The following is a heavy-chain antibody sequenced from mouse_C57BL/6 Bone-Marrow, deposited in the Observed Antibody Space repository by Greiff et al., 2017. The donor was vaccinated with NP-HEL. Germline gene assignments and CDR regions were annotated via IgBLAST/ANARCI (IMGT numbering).Heavy chain of an antibody. CDR1: GFNIKDYY. Sequence: VQLQQSGAELVRPGASVKLSCTASGFNIKDYYMHWVKQRPEQGLEWIGRIDPEDGDNEYAPKFQGKATMTADTSSNTAYLQLSSLTSEDTAVYYCTTGLRRGAWFAYWGQGTLVTVSA. J-gene: IGHJ3*01. D-gene: IGHD2-4*01. CDR2: IDPEDGDN. CDR3: TTGLRRGAWFAY. V-gene: IGHV14-1*01.